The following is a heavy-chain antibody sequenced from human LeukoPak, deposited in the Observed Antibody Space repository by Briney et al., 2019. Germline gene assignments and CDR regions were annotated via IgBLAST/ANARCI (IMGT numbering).Heavy chain of an antibody. CDR3: ARFVYYGSGSYYNSGFDY. J-gene: IGHJ4*02. CDR1: GGSISSSSYY. Sequence: SETLSLTCTVSGGSISSSSYYWGWIRQPPGKGLEWIGSIYYSGSTYYNPSPKSRVTISVDTSKNQFSLKLSSVTAADTAVYYCARFVYYGSGSYYNSGFDYWGQGTLVTVSS. V-gene: IGHV4-39*07. CDR2: IYYSGST. D-gene: IGHD3-10*01.